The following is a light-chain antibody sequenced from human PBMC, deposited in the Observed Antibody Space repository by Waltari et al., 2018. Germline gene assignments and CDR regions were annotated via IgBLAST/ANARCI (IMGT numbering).Light chain of an antibody. J-gene: IGKJ2*01. CDR3: QQYDTSPGT. CDR2: GAL. CDR1: QSLNVAY. Sequence: ELVLTQSPGTLSLSPGEKAILSCRASQSLNVAYVAWYQRKSGQAPRLLIYGALYMAADIPDRFSGSGSGTDFTLTITRLEPDDFAVYYCQQYDTSPGTFGQGTRLEMK. V-gene: IGKV3-20*01.